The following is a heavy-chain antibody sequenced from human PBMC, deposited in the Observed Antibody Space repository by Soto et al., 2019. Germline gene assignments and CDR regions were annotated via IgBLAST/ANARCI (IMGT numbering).Heavy chain of an antibody. CDR2: IIPILGIA. CDR3: ARGKRAAGSPYNWFAP. CDR1: GGTFSSYT. V-gene: IGHV1-69*02. Sequence: QVQLVQSGAEVKKPGSSVKVSCKASGGTFSSYTISWVRQAPGQGLEWMGRIIPILGIANYAQKFQGRVTLTADKSTSTAYMELSSLRSEDTAVYYCARGKRAAGSPYNWFAPWGQGTLVTVSS. J-gene: IGHJ5*02. D-gene: IGHD6-13*01.